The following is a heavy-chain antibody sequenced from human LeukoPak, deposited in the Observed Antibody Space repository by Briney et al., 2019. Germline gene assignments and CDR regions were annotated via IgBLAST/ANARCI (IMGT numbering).Heavy chain of an antibody. CDR3: ARQIIPYYMDV. CDR2: IYHSGST. V-gene: IGHV4-39*07. Sequence: TSETLSLTCTVSGGSIGSGTYYWDWIRQPPGKGLEWIGSIYHSGSTYYNPSLKSRVTVSLDTSKNQFSLKLSSVTAADTAVYYCARQIIPYYMDVWGKGTTVTVSS. CDR1: GGSIGSGTYY. D-gene: IGHD2-21*01. J-gene: IGHJ6*03.